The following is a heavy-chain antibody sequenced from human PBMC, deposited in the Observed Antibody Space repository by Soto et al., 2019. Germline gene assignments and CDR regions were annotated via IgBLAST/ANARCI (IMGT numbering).Heavy chain of an antibody. CDR1: GFSFSNYE. CDR2: ISTTSTT. CDR3: ARGSGLGYGFEY. J-gene: IGHJ4*02. Sequence: EVQLVESGGGLVQPGGSLRLSCAASGFSFSNYEMNWVRQAPGKGLEWVSFISTTSTTYYAASVRGRFTLSRDNAKNSLSLQMNSLRVEDTAVYYCARGSGLGYGFEYWGQGTLVTVSS. D-gene: IGHD5-18*01. V-gene: IGHV3-48*03.